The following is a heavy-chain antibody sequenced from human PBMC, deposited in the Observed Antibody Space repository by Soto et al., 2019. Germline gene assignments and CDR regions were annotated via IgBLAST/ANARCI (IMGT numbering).Heavy chain of an antibody. J-gene: IGHJ3*02. Sequence: QVQLVQSGAEVKKPGASVKVSCKASGYTFTGYYMHCVRQAPGQGLEWMGWINPNSGGTNYAQKFQGWVTMTRDTSISTAYMELSRLRSDDTAVYYCARAIEDYGDQGNAFDIWGQGTMVTVSS. CDR3: ARAIEDYGDQGNAFDI. CDR1: GYTFTGYY. V-gene: IGHV1-2*04. D-gene: IGHD4-17*01. CDR2: INPNSGGT.